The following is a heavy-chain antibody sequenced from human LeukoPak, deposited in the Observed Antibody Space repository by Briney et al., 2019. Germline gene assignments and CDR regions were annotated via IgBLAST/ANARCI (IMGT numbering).Heavy chain of an antibody. CDR2: ISYDGSNK. J-gene: IGHJ4*02. CDR1: GFTFSSYG. V-gene: IGHV3-30*03. Sequence: GRSLRLSCAASGFTFSSYGMHWVRQAPAKGLEWVAIISYDGSNKYYADSVKGRFTISRDNSKNTLYLQMNSLRAEDTAVYYCATSTTVTQRGYFDYWGQGTLVTVSS. D-gene: IGHD4-17*01. CDR3: ATSTTVTQRGYFDY.